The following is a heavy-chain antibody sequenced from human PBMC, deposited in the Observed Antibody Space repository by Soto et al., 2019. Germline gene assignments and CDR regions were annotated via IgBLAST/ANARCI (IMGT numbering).Heavy chain of an antibody. Sequence: QVQLVQSGAEVKKPGSSVNVSCKASGGTFSSYTISWVRQAPGQGLEWVGGIIPIVNTPNYAQKFQGRVTITADESTSTAYMELSSLRSEDTAVYYCASVPDYYDTQFSFDYWGQGTLVTVSS. J-gene: IGHJ4*02. CDR2: IIPIVNTP. D-gene: IGHD3-22*01. CDR3: ASVPDYYDTQFSFDY. V-gene: IGHV1-69*01. CDR1: GGTFSSYT.